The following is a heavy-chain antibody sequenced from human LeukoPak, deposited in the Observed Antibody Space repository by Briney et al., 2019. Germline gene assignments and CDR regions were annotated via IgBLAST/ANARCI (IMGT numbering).Heavy chain of an antibody. V-gene: IGHV3-53*01. CDR2: IYSGGST. J-gene: IGHJ6*03. CDR1: GFTVSSND. D-gene: IGHD3-10*01. Sequence: GGSLRLSCAASGFTVSSNDMSWVRQAPGKGLECISVIYSGGSTDYADSVKGRLTISRDNSKNTLYLQMNSLRAEDTAVYYCAREPAVRGQEDYYYYYYMDVWGKGTTVTISS. CDR3: AREPAVRGQEDYYYYYYMDV.